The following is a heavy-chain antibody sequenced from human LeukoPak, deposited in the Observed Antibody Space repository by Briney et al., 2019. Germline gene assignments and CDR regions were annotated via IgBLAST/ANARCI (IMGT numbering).Heavy chain of an antibody. J-gene: IGHJ4*02. D-gene: IGHD2-15*01. CDR3: ARGRVVGAD. CDR1: GASINNNFY. CDR2: IHYGGST. Sequence: PSETLSLTCTVSGASINNNFYWSWMRQPPGKGLEWLGCIHYGGSTNYNPSLMSRVTISRDTSKNQFSLKLNSVTAADTAVYYCARGRVVGADWGQGTLVTVSS. V-gene: IGHV4-59*01.